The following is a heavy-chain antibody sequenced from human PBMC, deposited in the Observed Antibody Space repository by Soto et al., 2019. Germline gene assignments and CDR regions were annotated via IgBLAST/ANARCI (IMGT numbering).Heavy chain of an antibody. Sequence: GAAVKVSCKASGGTFSSYAISWVRQAPGQGLEWMGGIIPIFGTANYAQKFQGRVTITADESTSTAYMELSSLRSEDTAVYYCARDXYYDGSGSYSLLGYFDYWGQGTLVTVSS. J-gene: IGHJ4*02. CDR2: IIPIFGTA. V-gene: IGHV1-69*13. D-gene: IGHD3-10*01. CDR3: ARDXYYDGSGSYSLLGYFDY. CDR1: GGTFSSYA.